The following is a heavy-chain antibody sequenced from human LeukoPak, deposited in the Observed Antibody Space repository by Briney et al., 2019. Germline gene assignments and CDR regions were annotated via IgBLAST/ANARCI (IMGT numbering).Heavy chain of an antibody. J-gene: IGHJ4*02. Sequence: GGSLRLSCAASGNYWMHWVRQAPGKGLVWVSHINSDGSWTGYADSVKGRFTISKDNAKNTVYLQTNNLRAEDTAVYYCVSFYETNWGRGTLVTVSS. CDR2: INSDGSWT. CDR3: VSFYETN. V-gene: IGHV3-74*01. CDR1: GNYW. D-gene: IGHD2-2*01.